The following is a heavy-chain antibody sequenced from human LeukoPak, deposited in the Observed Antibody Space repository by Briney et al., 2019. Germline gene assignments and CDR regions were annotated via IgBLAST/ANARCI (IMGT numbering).Heavy chain of an antibody. CDR3: ARERGRGYSPYYFDY. J-gene: IGHJ4*02. Sequence: GGSLRLSCAASGFTVSSNYMSWVRQAPGKGLEWVSVIYSGGSTYYADSVKGRFTISRHNSKNTLYLQMNSLRAEDTAVYYCARERGRGYSPYYFDYWGQGTLVTVSS. V-gene: IGHV3-53*04. D-gene: IGHD5-18*01. CDR2: IYSGGST. CDR1: GFTVSSNY.